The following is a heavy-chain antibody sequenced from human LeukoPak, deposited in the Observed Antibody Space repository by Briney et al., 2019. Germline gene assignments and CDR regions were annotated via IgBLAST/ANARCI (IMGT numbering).Heavy chain of an antibody. CDR1: GFAFSSYA. CDR2: INGDGSNT. Sequence: GGSLRLSCAASGFAFSSYAMTWVRQAPGKGLVWVSRINGDGSNTSYADSVKGRFMISRDNAKNTLYLQMNSLRAEDTAVYYCARVVSTSEDWGQGTLVTVSS. V-gene: IGHV3-74*01. D-gene: IGHD6-13*01. J-gene: IGHJ4*02. CDR3: ARVVSTSED.